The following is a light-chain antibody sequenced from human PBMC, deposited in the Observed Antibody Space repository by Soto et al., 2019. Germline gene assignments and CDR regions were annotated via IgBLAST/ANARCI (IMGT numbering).Light chain of an antibody. CDR1: QSISGY. Sequence: DIQMTQSPSSLSASVGDRVTITCRASQSISGYLNYYQHKPAKAPTVLIYAASSLQSGVPSRFSGSGSGTDFSLTISSLQPEDFATYYCQQSYSTPQFSFAQGTTLEIK. CDR2: AAS. V-gene: IGKV1-39*01. CDR3: QQSYSTPQFS. J-gene: IGKJ2*01.